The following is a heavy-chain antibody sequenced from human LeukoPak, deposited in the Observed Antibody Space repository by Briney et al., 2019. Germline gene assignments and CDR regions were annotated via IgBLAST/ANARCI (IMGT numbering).Heavy chain of an antibody. CDR1: GGSFSGYY. CDR2: INHSGST. D-gene: IGHD3-10*01. CDR3: ARARRGAYYFDY. J-gene: IGHJ4*02. Sequence: SENLSLTCAVYGGSFSGYYWSWIRQPPGKGLEWIGEINHSGSTDYNPSLKSRVTISVDTSKNQFSLKLSSVTAADTAVYYCARARRGAYYFDYWGQGTLVTVSS. V-gene: IGHV4-34*01.